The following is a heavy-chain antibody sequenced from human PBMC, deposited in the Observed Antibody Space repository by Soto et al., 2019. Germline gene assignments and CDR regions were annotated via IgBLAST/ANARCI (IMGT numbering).Heavy chain of an antibody. Sequence: EVQLLESGGGLVQPGGSLRLSCAAPGFTFSNYAMNWVRQAPGKGLEWVSGISGSGGSTYYADSVKGRFTISRDNSKNTLYLQMNSLRGEDTDLYYCARDSGGWYFDSWGQGTLVTVSS. CDR2: ISGSGGST. V-gene: IGHV3-23*01. CDR3: ARDSGGWYFDS. J-gene: IGHJ4*02. CDR1: GFTFSNYA. D-gene: IGHD6-19*01.